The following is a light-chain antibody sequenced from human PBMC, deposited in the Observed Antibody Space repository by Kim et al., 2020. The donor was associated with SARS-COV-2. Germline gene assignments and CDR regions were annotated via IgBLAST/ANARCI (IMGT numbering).Light chain of an antibody. CDR1: ALPKKY. Sequence: PGQTARITCSGDALPKKYAYWFQQKPGQAPVVVIFEDTERPSGIPERFSGSTSGTTVTLTISGVQAEDEADYYCQSADSSDTFWVFGGGTQLTVL. CDR3: QSADSSDTFWV. V-gene: IGLV3-25*03. J-gene: IGLJ3*02. CDR2: EDT.